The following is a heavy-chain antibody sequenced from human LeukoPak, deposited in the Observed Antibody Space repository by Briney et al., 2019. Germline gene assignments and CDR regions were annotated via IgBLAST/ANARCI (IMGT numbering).Heavy chain of an antibody. V-gene: IGHV3-48*02. J-gene: IGHJ4*02. Sequence: GRSLRLSCAASGFTFSTYSMKWVRQAPGKGLEWVSYISSSSGTIYYADSVKGRFTISRDNAKNPLYLQMNGLRDEDTAVYYCARDQSDYYGSGSYSEGSYWGQGTLVTVSS. D-gene: IGHD3-10*01. CDR2: ISSSSGTI. CDR1: GFTFSTYS. CDR3: ARDQSDYYGSGSYSEGSY.